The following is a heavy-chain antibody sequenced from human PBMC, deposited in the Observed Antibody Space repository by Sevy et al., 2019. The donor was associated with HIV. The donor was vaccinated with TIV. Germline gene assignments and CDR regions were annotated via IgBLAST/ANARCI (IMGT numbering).Heavy chain of an antibody. CDR1: GDSINNGDYY. Sequence: SETLSLTCTVSGDSINNGDYYWSWIRQHPGKGLEWIGKIYYTGTTYYNPSLKSRLRISVERSENTLSLSLRSVTAADTDVYYCARTTVTTLSSARNNWFDPWGQGTLVTVSS. D-gene: IGHD4-4*01. CDR3: ARTTVTTLSSARNNWFDP. CDR2: IYYTGTT. J-gene: IGHJ5*02. V-gene: IGHV4-31*03.